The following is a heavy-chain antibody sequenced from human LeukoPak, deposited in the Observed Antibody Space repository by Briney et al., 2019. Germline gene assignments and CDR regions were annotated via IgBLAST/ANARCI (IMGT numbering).Heavy chain of an antibody. Sequence: ASVKVSCKASGGTFSSYAISWVRQAPGQGLEWMGWINPNSGGTNYAQKFQGRVTMTRDTSISTAYMELSRLRSDDTAVYYCATSYSSGWFNWGQGTLVTVSS. D-gene: IGHD6-19*01. CDR1: GGTFSSYA. CDR2: INPNSGGT. CDR3: ATSYSSGWFN. V-gene: IGHV1-2*02. J-gene: IGHJ4*02.